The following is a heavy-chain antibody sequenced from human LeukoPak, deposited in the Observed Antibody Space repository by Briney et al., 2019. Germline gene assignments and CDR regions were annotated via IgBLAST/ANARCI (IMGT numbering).Heavy chain of an antibody. CDR3: ARYSSTWPYWYFDL. CDR2: ISYSGST. Sequence: SETLSLTCTVSXGXXXGXFXSCIRQPXXXXXXWRGYISYSGSTNYNPSLESRVTMSVDTYKNQFSLKLSSVTAADTAVYYCARYSSTWPYWYFDLWGRGTLVTVSS. CDR1: XGXXXGXF. V-gene: IGHV4-59*12. D-gene: IGHD6-13*01. J-gene: IGHJ2*01.